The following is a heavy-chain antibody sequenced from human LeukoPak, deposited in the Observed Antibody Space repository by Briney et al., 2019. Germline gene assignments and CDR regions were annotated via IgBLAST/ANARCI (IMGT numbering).Heavy chain of an antibody. V-gene: IGHV3-23*01. CDR2: ITSGFTP. CDR3: AKDYSDSRVGDVFFQY. D-gene: IGHD1-26*01. J-gene: IGHJ4*02. Sequence: GGSLSLSCAASGLTFSNYAMSWFRQAPGKGLEWVSGITSGFTPHYADSVKGRFTISRDNSKNTFHLQMNSLRAEDTAVYYCAKDYSDSRVGDVFFQYGGEGTLVTVSS. CDR1: GLTFSNYA.